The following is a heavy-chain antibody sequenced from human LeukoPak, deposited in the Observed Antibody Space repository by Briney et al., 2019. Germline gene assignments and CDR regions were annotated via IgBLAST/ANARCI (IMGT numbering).Heavy chain of an antibody. CDR2: IYYSGST. V-gene: IGHV4-39*07. CDR3: ARDGNNWNDGDGAFDI. CDR1: GGSISSSSYY. D-gene: IGHD1-20*01. Sequence: SETLSLTCTVSGGSISSSSYYWGWIRQPPGKGLEWIGSIYYSGSTYYNLSLKSRVTISVDTSKNQFSLKLSSVTAADTAVYYCARDGNNWNDGDGAFDIWGQGTMVTVSS. J-gene: IGHJ3*02.